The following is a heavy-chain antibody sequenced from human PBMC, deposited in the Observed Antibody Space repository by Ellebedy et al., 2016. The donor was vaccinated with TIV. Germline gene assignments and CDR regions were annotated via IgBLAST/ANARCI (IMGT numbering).Heavy chain of an antibody. CDR2: ISSSSSYI. J-gene: IGHJ4*02. CDR3: ARGSSGWYSGY. D-gene: IGHD6-19*01. Sequence: GESLKISXAASGFTFSSYSMNWVRQAPGKGLEWVSSISSSSSYIYYADSVKGRFTISRDNAKNSLYLQMNSLRAEDTAVYYCARGSSGWYSGYWGQGTLVTVSS. V-gene: IGHV3-21*01. CDR1: GFTFSSYS.